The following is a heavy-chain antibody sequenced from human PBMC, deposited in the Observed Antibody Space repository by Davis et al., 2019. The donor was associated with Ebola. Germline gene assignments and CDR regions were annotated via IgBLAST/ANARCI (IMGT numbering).Heavy chain of an antibody. V-gene: IGHV1-18*04. Sequence: ASVKVSCKTSGYTFTNYGITWVRQAPGQGLEWMGWINPHNGNTNYAQNVQGRVTMTTDTSTNTAYMEVGSLRSDDTAVYYCARAQFPTTSDHWGQGALVTVSS. J-gene: IGHJ4*02. CDR2: INPHNGNT. D-gene: IGHD1-1*01. CDR3: ARAQFPTTSDH. CDR1: GYTFTNYG.